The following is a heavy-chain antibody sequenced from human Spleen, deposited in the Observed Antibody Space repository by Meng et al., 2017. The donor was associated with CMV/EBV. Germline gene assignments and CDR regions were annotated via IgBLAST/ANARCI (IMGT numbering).Heavy chain of an antibody. CDR2: ISNDGTVT. J-gene: IGHJ4*02. CDR3: AKDRNADY. V-gene: IGHV3-64*02. D-gene: IGHD1-1*01. Sequence: SCAASGFTFSTSVMHWVRQAPGKGLEYVSLISNDGTVTYYADSVKGRFTISRDNSKNTLYLQMGSLRTEDMAVYYCAKDRNADYWGQGTLVTVSS. CDR1: GFTFSTSV.